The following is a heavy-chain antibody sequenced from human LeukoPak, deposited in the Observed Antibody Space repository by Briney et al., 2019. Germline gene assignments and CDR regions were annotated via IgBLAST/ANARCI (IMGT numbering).Heavy chain of an antibody. CDR3: ARDSTYCYDSGSSGPHYFDN. V-gene: IGHV3-30*01. Sequence: GKSLRLSCAASGFTFSNYAMHWVRQAPGKGLEWVSLISSGGTYEYYADSVKGRFTISRDNSKNTLYLQLNSLRAEDTAVYYCARDSTYCYDSGSSGPHYFDNWGQGTLVTVSS. CDR1: GFTFSNYA. J-gene: IGHJ4*02. CDR2: ISSGGTYE. D-gene: IGHD3-10*01.